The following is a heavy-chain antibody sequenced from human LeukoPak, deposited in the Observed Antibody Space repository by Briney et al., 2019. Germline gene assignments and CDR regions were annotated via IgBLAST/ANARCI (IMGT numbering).Heavy chain of an antibody. D-gene: IGHD3-10*01. CDR3: AKLLWFGESHFDY. Sequence: GGSLRLSCAASGFTFSTDVMSWVRQAPGKGLECVSAISGSGGSTYYADSVKGRFTISRDNSKNTLYLQMNSLRAEDTAVYYCAKLLWFGESHFDYWSQGTLVTVSS. V-gene: IGHV3-23*01. J-gene: IGHJ4*02. CDR1: GFTFSTDV. CDR2: ISGSGGST.